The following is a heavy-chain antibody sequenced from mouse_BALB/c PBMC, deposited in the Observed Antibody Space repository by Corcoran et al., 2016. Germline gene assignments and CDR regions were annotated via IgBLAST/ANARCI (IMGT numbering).Heavy chain of an antibody. V-gene: IGHV14-3*02. J-gene: IGHJ1*01. CDR2: IDPANGNT. CDR3: ARWDWYFDV. CDR1: GFNIKDTY. Sequence: EGQLQQSGAELVKPGASVKLSCTASGFNIKDTYMHWVKQRPAQGLEWIGRIDPANGNTKYDPKFQGTATITADTSSNTAYLQLSSLTSEDTAVYYCARWDWYFDVWGAGTTVTVSS.